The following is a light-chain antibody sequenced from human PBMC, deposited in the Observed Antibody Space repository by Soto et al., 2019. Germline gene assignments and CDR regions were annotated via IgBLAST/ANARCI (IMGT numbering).Light chain of an antibody. CDR3: QQYHTWPST. Sequence: DIVMTQSPPTLSVAPGARVPFSCRATQGVSRKLAWSPQKPGQPPRLLISGASAGAPGIPTRLSGSGSGTEFTLTISSLQSEDCAIYYCQQYHTWPSTFGGGTKVDIK. CDR2: GAS. V-gene: IGKV3-15*01. CDR1: QGVSRK. J-gene: IGKJ4*01.